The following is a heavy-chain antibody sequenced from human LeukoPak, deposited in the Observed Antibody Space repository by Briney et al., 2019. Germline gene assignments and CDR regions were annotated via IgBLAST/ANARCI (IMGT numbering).Heavy chain of an antibody. CDR3: ARDEYYYDSSGYSTDY. Sequence: GGSLRLSCAASGFTFSSHSMNWVRQAPGKGLEWVSSISSSSSYIYYADSVKGRFTISRDNAKNSLYLQMNSLRAEDTAVYYCARDEYYYDSSGYSTDYWGQGTLVTVSS. D-gene: IGHD3-22*01. V-gene: IGHV3-21*01. J-gene: IGHJ4*02. CDR1: GFTFSSHS. CDR2: ISSSSSYI.